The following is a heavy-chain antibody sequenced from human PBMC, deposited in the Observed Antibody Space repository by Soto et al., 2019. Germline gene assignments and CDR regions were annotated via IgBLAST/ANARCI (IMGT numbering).Heavy chain of an antibody. J-gene: IGHJ4*02. D-gene: IGHD1-26*01. Sequence: QVQLVESGGGVVQPGRSLRLSCAASGFTFSSYGMHWVRQAPGKGLEWVAVISYGGNNKYYADSVKGRFTISRDNSKNTLYLQMNSLRAEATAVYYCAKVVYSGSYFDYWGQGTLVTVSS. V-gene: IGHV3-30*18. CDR3: AKVVYSGSYFDY. CDR2: ISYGGNNK. CDR1: GFTFSSYG.